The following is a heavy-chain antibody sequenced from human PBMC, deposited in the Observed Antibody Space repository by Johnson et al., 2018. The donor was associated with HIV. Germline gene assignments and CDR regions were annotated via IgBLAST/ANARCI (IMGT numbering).Heavy chain of an antibody. CDR2: ITGSGGST. J-gene: IGHJ3*02. D-gene: IGHD5-18*01. Sequence: VQLVESGGGLVQPGGSLRLSCAASAFTFSSYAMSWVRQAPGKGLEWVSIITGSGGSTYYADSVKGRFTVSRDNSKNTLYLQINSLRPEETAVYYCARLPSGYSRDDLDIWGQGTMVTVSS. V-gene: IGHV3-23*04. CDR1: AFTFSSYA. CDR3: ARLPSGYSRDDLDI.